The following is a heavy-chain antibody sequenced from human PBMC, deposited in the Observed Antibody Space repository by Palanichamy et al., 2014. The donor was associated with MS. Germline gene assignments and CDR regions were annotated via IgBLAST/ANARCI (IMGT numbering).Heavy chain of an antibody. V-gene: IGHV4-30-4*08. J-gene: IGHJ5*01. Sequence: VQLQESGPGLVKPSQALSLTCTVSGGSISSGDYYWSWIRQPPRKGLEWIGYIYYSGSAYYNPSLKSRVTISIDTSKNQFSLKLSSVTAADTAVYYCARQYCSGGSCPFMAPDSWGQGTQVTVSS. CDR1: GGSISSGDYY. D-gene: IGHD2-15*01. CDR3: ARQYCSGGSCPFMAPDS. CDR2: IYYSGSA.